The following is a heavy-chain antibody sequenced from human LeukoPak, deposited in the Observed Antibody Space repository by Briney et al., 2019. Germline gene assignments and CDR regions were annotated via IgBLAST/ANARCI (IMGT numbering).Heavy chain of an antibody. V-gene: IGHV3-23*01. CDR2: ISGSGGST. J-gene: IGHJ6*03. Sequence: RGSLRLSCAASGFTFSSYAMSWVRQAPGKGPEWVSVISGSGGSTYDADSVKGRFTISRDNSKNTLYLQMNSLRAEDTAVYYCAKQPTNQLLFSWYFYMDVWGKGTTVTVSS. CDR3: AKQPTNQLLFSWYFYMDV. CDR1: GFTFSSYA. D-gene: IGHD2-2*01.